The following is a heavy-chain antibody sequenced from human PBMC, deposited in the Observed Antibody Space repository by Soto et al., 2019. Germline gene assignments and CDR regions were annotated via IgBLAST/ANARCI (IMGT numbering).Heavy chain of an antibody. CDR2: INSVNFNX. CDR3: ARSDGPLGDY. CDR1: GYTFTSYA. D-gene: IGHD4-17*01. V-gene: IGHV1-3*01. Sequence: ASVKVSCKASGYTFTSYAMHWLRQAPGQSLECMGWINSVNFNXXXSRXXRXXXXXXXYTXXSTXXXEXXXXXXXXTAVYYCARSDGPLGDYWGQGTLVTVSS. J-gene: IGHJ4*02.